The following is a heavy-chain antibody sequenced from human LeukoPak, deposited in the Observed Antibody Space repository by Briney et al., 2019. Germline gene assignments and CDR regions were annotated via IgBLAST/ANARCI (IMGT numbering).Heavy chain of an antibody. V-gene: IGHV4-34*01. J-gene: IGHJ3*02. D-gene: IGHD6-13*01. CDR3: AGDEQQLYAFDI. Sequence: SETLSLTCAVYGGSFSGYYWGWIRQPPGKGLEWIGEINHSGSTNYNPSLKSRVTISVDKSKNQFSLKLSSVTAADTAVYYCAGDEQQLYAFDIWGQGTMVTVSS. CDR1: GGSFSGYY. CDR2: INHSGST.